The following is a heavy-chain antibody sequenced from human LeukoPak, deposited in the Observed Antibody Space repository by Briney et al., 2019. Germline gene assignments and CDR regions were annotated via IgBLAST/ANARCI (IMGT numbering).Heavy chain of an antibody. CDR1: GFTFSSYR. CDR3: ARNLPLDY. J-gene: IGHJ4*02. Sequence: GGSLRLSCAASGFTFSSYRMNWVRQAPGKGLGWVASSRSSSRYLYDTGAVNGQFPTSRDNAKNSLYLQMNSLRAEDTAVYYCARNLPLDYWGQGTLVTVSS. CDR2: SRSSSRYL. V-gene: IGHV3-21*01.